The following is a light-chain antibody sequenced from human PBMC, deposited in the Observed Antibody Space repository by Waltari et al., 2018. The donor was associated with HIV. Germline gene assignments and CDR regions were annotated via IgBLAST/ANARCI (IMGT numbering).Light chain of an antibody. V-gene: IGLV2-23*02. CDR3: CSYAGSRRV. Sequence: QSVLTQPASVSGSPGQSITISCTGTSSDVGSYNLVSWYQQYPGKAPKLMIYEVNKRPSGISNRFSGSKSGNTASLTISGLQAEDEADYYCCSYAGSRRVFGTGTKVTVL. J-gene: IGLJ1*01. CDR2: EVN. CDR1: SSDVGSYNL.